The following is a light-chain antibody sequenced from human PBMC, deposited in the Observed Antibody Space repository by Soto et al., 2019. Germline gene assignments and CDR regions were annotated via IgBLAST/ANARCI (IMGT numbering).Light chain of an antibody. Sequence: DIQMTQSPSSLSASVGDRVTITCRVSQSISSYLNWYQQKPGKAPKLLIYAASSLQSGVPSRFSGSVSGTDFTLTISSLQPEDFATYYCQQSYSTPRLTFGGGTKVDIK. J-gene: IGKJ4*01. CDR3: QQSYSTPRLT. V-gene: IGKV1-39*01. CDR2: AAS. CDR1: QSISSY.